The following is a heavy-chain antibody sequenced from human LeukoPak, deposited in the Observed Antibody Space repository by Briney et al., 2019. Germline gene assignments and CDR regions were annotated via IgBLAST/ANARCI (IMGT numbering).Heavy chain of an antibody. D-gene: IGHD2-8*01. Sequence: GGSLRLSCAASGFTFSRYAMSWVRQAPGKGLEWVSAISGSGGSTYYADSVKGLFTISRDNYKNTLYLQMNSLRAEDTAVYYCAKEAGVVLMVYAMNFDYWGQGTLVTVSS. V-gene: IGHV3-23*01. CDR1: GFTFSRYA. CDR3: AKEAGVVLMVYAMNFDY. J-gene: IGHJ4*02. CDR2: ISGSGGST.